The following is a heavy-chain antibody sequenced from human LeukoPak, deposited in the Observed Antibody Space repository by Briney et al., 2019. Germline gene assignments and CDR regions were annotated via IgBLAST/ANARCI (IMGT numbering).Heavy chain of an antibody. CDR2: IYYSGTT. D-gene: IGHD4-17*01. J-gene: IGHJ6*02. CDR1: GGSISHYY. CDR3: AREDPQTTVPEGMDV. V-gene: IGHV4-59*01. Sequence: SETLSLTCTVSGGSISHYYWSWIRQSPGKGLEWSGYIYYSGTTNYNPSLKSRVTISVDTPRNQFSLQLRSVTAADTAVYYCAREDPQTTVPEGMDVWGQGTTVIVSS.